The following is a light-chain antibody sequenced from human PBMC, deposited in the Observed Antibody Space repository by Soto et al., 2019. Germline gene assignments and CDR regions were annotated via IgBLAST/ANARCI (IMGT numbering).Light chain of an antibody. J-gene: IGLJ1*01. Sequence: QSALTQPASVSGSPGQSITISCTGTSSDVGGYDYVSWYQQHPGKAPQLIISGVNHRPSGVSDRFSGSKSGNTASLPISGLQAEDEADYYCISFTSTSTRFYVFGSGTKLTVL. V-gene: IGLV2-14*01. CDR3: ISFTSTSTRFYV. CDR1: SSDVGGYDY. CDR2: GVN.